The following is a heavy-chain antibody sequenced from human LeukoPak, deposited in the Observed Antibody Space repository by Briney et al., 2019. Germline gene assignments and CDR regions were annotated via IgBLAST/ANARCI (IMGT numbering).Heavy chain of an antibody. D-gene: IGHD2-2*01. J-gene: IGHJ5*02. CDR3: ASTNCSSAGCYGANWFDP. CDR1: GGSISSGDYY. Sequence: SQTLSLTCTVSGGSISSGDYYWSWIRQPPGKGLEWIGYIYYSGNTFHYNPSLKSRVNISVDTPKNQFSLRLSSVTAVDTAVYYCASTNCSSAGCYGANWFDPWGQGTLVTVSS. CDR2: IYYSGNT. V-gene: IGHV4-30-4*08.